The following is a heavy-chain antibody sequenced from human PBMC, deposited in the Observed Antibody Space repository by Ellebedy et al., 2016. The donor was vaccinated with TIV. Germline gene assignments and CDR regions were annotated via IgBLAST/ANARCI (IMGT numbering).Heavy chain of an antibody. CDR1: GFTVSSNY. J-gene: IGHJ3*02. CDR2: IYSGGTT. V-gene: IGHV3-66*02. Sequence: GESLKISCAASGFTVSSNYMSWVRQAPGKGLEWVSFIYSGGTTYYADSVTGRLTISRDNSENTLYLQMNSLRAEDTAVYYCAKVDDIVANIDAFDIWGRGTMVTVSS. CDR3: AKVDDIVANIDAFDI. D-gene: IGHD5-12*01.